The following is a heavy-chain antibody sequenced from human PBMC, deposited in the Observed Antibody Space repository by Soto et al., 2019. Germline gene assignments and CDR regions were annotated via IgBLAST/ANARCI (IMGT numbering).Heavy chain of an antibody. Sequence: QVQLVESGGGVVQPGRSLRLSCAASGFTFSSYGMHWVRQAPGKGLEWVAVISYDGSNKYYADSVKGRFTISRDNSKNTLYLQMNSLRAEDTAVYYFATEVITASARNAFDIWGQGTMVTVSS. CDR2: ISYDGSNK. D-gene: IGHD3-22*01. V-gene: IGHV3-30*03. CDR1: GFTFSSYG. CDR3: ATEVITASARNAFDI. J-gene: IGHJ3*02.